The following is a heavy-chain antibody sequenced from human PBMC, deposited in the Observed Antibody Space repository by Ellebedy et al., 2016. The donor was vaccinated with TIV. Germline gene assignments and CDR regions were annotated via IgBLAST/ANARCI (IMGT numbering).Heavy chain of an antibody. D-gene: IGHD1-26*01. CDR2: INSDGSST. CDR1: GFTFRSYW. Sequence: GASLRLSXVVSGFTFRSYWMHFVRQAPGKGLVWVSRINSDGSSTNYADSVKGRFTISRDNAKNTLYLQMNSLRAEDTAVYYCARDWDSPGDYYMDVWGKGTTVTVSS. V-gene: IGHV3-74*01. CDR3: ARDWDSPGDYYMDV. J-gene: IGHJ6*03.